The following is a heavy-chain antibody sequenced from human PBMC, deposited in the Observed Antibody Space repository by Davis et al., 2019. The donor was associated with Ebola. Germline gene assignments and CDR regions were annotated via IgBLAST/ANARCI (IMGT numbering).Heavy chain of an antibody. D-gene: IGHD2-21*02. CDR1: GYTFTSYA. CDR2: INPSGGST. CDR3: AREGGVYCGGDCLDY. Sequence: AASVKVSCKASGYTFTSYAMHWVRQAPGQGLEWMGIINPSGGSTSYAQKFQGRVTMTRDTSTSTVYMELSSLRSEDTAVYYCAREGGVYCGGDCLDYWGQGTLVTVSS. J-gene: IGHJ4*02. V-gene: IGHV1-46*01.